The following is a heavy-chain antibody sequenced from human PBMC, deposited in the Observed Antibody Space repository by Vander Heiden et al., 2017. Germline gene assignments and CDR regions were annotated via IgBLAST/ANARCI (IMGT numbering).Heavy chain of an antibody. CDR2: IYSGGSK. Sequence: EVQLVESGGGLIQPGGSLRLSCAASGFTVSSNYMSWVRKAPGKGLDWVSVIYSGGSKYYADAVKGRFTITIDNSKNTLYLQMNSLRAEDTAVYYCARDHSLYSSNWYGVPAKYYGMDFWVQGTTVAVYS. V-gene: IGHV3-53*01. J-gene: IGHJ6*02. CDR3: ARDHSLYSSNWYGVPAKYYGMDF. D-gene: IGHD6-13*01. CDR1: GFTVSSNY.